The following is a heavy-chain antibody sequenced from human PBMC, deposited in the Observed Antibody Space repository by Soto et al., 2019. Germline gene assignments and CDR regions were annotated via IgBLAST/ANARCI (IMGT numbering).Heavy chain of an antibody. CDR1: GGTFSSYA. CDR3: ASPERRDGYNYEY. V-gene: IGHV1-69*13. Sequence: SVKVSCKASGGTFSSYAISWVRQAPGQGLEWMGGIIPIFGTANYAQKFQGRVTITADESTSTAYMELSSLRSEDTAVYYCASPERRDGYNYEYWGQGPLVTVSS. CDR2: IIPIFGTA. J-gene: IGHJ4*02. D-gene: IGHD5-12*01.